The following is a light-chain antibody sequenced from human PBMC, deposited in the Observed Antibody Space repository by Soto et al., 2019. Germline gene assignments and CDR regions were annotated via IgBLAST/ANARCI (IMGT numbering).Light chain of an antibody. CDR2: KAS. CDR3: QQYKSYSSS. V-gene: IGKV1-5*03. J-gene: IGKJ2*03. CDR1: QSISTW. Sequence: DIQMTQSPSTLSASVGDRVAITCRASQSISTWLAWYQQKPGKATKVLIYKASSLKSGVPSRFSGSGSGTEFTLTISSLQPDDFATYYCQQYKSYSSSFGQGTKLEIK.